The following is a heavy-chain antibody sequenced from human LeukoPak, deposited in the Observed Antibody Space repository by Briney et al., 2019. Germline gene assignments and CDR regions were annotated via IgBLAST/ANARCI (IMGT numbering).Heavy chain of an antibody. CDR3: ARQTDYYDSSGYYSYYFDY. D-gene: IGHD3-22*01. Sequence: SETLSLTCTVSGGSISSYYWSWIRQPPGKGLEWIGYIYYSGTTNYNPSLKSRVTISVDTSKNQFSLKLSSVTAADTAVYYCARQTDYYDSSGYYSYYFDYWGQGTLVTVSS. J-gene: IGHJ4*02. CDR1: GGSISSYY. V-gene: IGHV4-59*08. CDR2: IYYSGTT.